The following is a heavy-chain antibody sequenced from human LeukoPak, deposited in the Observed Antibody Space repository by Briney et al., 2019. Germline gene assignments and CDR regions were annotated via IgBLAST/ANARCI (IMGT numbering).Heavy chain of an antibody. D-gene: IGHD3-3*01. CDR1: GFPFSTYS. CDR3: ARDPVLRFLEWLPIFDY. CDR2: ISSSSSYI. J-gene: IGHJ4*02. V-gene: IGHV3-21*01. Sequence: GGSLRLSCVTSGFPFSTYSMNWVRQAPGKGLEWVSSISSSSSYIYYADSVKGRFTISRDNAKNSLYLQMNSLRAEDTAVYYCARDPVLRFLEWLPIFDYWGQGTLVTVSS.